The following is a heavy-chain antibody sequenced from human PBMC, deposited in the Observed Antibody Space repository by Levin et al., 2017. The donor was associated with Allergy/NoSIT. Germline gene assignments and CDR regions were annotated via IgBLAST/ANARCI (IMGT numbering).Heavy chain of an antibody. D-gene: IGHD6-6*01. CDR1: GFSFDDYA. CDR2: ISWDSVNI. J-gene: IGHJ4*02. CDR3: AKGKFEDSSLFYFNL. Sequence: PGGSLRLSCTASGFSFDDYAMHWVRQVPGKGLEWVSGISWDSVNIAYGDSVKGRFTISRDNAKKSLHLQMNSLRLEDTAVYYCAKGKFEDSSLFYFNLWGQGLLVTVSS. V-gene: IGHV3-9*01.